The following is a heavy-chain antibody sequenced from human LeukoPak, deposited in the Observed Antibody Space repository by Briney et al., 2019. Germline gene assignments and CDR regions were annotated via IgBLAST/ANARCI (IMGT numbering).Heavy chain of an antibody. CDR3: ASNYYGSGSLDY. CDR1: GGSISSYY. CDR2: IYYSGST. V-gene: IGHV4-59*08. D-gene: IGHD3-10*01. Sequence: PSETLSLTCTVSGGSISSYYWSWIRQPPGKGLEWIGYIYYSGSTNYNPSLKSRVTISVDTSKNQFSLKLSSVTAADTAVYYCASNYYGSGSLDYGGQGNLVTVSS. J-gene: IGHJ4*02.